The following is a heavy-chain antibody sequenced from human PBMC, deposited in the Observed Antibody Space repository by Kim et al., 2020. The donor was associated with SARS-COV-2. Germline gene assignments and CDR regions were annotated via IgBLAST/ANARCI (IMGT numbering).Heavy chain of an antibody. V-gene: IGHV1-3*01. J-gene: IGHJ3*02. D-gene: IGHD3-22*01. Sequence: ASVKVSCKASGYTFTSYAMHWVRQAPGQRLEWMGWINAGNGNTKYSQKFQGRVTITRDTSASTAYMELSSLRSEDTAVYYCAREGDYYDSSGYLGAFDIWGQGTMVTVSS. CDR2: INAGNGNT. CDR1: GYTFTSYA. CDR3: AREGDYYDSSGYLGAFDI.